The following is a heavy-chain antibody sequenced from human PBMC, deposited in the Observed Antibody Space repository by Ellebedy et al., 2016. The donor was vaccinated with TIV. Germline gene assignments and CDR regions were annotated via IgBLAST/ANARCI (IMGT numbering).Heavy chain of an antibody. Sequence: SQTLSLTCAVYGGSFDVYYWSWIRQPPGKGLEWIGYIYYSGSTSYNPSLNSRVTISLDTSTNQFSLKLTSVTAADTAVYFCARGLTYRYYFDSWGQGVLVTVPA. V-gene: IGHV4-59*08. CDR1: GGSFDVYY. CDR2: IYYSGST. J-gene: IGHJ4*02. D-gene: IGHD3-16*02. CDR3: ARGLTYRYYFDS.